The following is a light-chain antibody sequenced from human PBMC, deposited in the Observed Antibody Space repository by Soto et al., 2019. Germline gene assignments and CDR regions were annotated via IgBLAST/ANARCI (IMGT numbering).Light chain of an antibody. CDR1: QSISNY. CDR2: AAS. CDR3: QQGYSAPGT. Sequence: DMQMTQSPSYLYASVGDRVTITCRASQSISNYLNWYQHKPGKAPKLLIYAASSLQSGVPSRFSGSGSGTDFTLTISSLQPEDFATYYCQQGYSAPGTFGPGTKVDIK. V-gene: IGKV1-39*01. J-gene: IGKJ2*01.